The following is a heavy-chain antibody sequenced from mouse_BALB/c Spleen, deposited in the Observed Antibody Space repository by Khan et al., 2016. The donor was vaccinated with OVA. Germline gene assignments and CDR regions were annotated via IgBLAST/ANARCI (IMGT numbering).Heavy chain of an antibody. CDR2: ISSGGHYT. V-gene: IGHV5-9-3*01. CDR3: ARSLVDYYAMDY. J-gene: IGHJ4*01. Sequence: ELVASGGGVVKPGGSLKLSCSASGFTFSSFAMSWVRQTPEKRLEWVATISSGGHYTFYPDSVKGRFTISRDNARNTLYLQMSSLRSEDTAMYYCARSLVDYYAMDYWGQGTSVTVAS. CDR1: GFTFSSFA. D-gene: IGHD2-2*01.